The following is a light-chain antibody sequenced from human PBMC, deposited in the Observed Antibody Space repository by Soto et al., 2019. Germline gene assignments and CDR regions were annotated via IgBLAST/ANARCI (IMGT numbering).Light chain of an antibody. CDR3: QQYGNLPLT. V-gene: IGKV1-33*01. J-gene: IGKJ4*01. CDR2: DAS. Sequence: DIPMTQSPSSLSASVGDRVTITCQASQDISKYLNWFQQKPGGAPKLLIYDASNLEPGVPSRFRGTGSGTHFTFTITSLQREDFATYYCQQYGNLPLTFGGGTKVEIK. CDR1: QDISKY.